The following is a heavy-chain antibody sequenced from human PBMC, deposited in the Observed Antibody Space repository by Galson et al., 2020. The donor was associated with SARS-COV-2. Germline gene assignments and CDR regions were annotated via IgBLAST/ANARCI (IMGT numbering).Heavy chain of an antibody. CDR3: ARDPPSSGYAFES. CDR1: GFTFSRSA. Sequence: SCAASGFTFSRSAFHWVRQAPGKGLEWVAMIWFDGNTKYYADSVKGRFTISRDNSKTTLYLQMNSLRAEDTALYYCARDPPSSGYAFESWGQGTLVTVSS. J-gene: IGHJ4*02. V-gene: IGHV3-33*01. D-gene: IGHD5-12*01. CDR2: IWFDGNTK.